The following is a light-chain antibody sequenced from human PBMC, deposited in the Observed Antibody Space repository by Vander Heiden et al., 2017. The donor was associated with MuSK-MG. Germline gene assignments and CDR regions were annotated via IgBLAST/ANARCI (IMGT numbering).Light chain of an antibody. Sequence: EIVLTQSPGTLSLSPGERATRSCRASQSVSSSYLAWYQQKPGQAPRLLIYGASSRATGIPDRFSGSGSGTDFTLTISRLEPEDFAVYYCQQYGSSPPNTFGPGTKVDIK. J-gene: IGKJ3*01. CDR2: GAS. CDR1: QSVSSSY. CDR3: QQYGSSPPNT. V-gene: IGKV3-20*01.